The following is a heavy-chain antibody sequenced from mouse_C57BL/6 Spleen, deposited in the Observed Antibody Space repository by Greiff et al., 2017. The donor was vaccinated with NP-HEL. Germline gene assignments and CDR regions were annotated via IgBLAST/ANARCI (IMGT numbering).Heavy chain of an antibody. J-gene: IGHJ4*01. Sequence: EVMLVESGGGLVQPKGSLKLSCAASGFSFNTYAMNWVRQAPGKGLEWVARIRSKSNNYATYYADSVKDRFTISRDDSESMLYLQMNNLKTEDTAMYYCVSSLYYGSSYGYAMDYWGQGTSVTVSS. CDR1: GFSFNTYA. CDR2: IRSKSNNYAT. D-gene: IGHD1-1*01. V-gene: IGHV10-1*01. CDR3: VSSLYYGSSYGYAMDY.